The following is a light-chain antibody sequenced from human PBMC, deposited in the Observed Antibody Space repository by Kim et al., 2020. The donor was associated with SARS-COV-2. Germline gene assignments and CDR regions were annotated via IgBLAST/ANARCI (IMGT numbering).Light chain of an antibody. CDR1: SGSIAGDH. CDR3: QTYENTNVV. V-gene: IGLV6-57*01. Sequence: GKPLAISGTRSSGSIAGDHVQWDQQRPGSSPTTVIHEDKRRPSGVPDRFSGSIDSSSNSASLTISGLKTEDEADYYCQTYENTNVVFGGGTQLTVL. J-gene: IGLJ2*01. CDR2: EDK.